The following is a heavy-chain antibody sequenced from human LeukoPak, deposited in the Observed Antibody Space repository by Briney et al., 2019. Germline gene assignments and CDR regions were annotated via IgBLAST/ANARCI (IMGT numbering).Heavy chain of an antibody. CDR3: ARDGPHYDIDY. CDR1: GFTFSRYG. D-gene: IGHD3-3*01. CDR2: IYSDGTNK. Sequence: RMSLRLSCAASGFTFSRYGMHWFRQAPRRGLEWVAIIYSDGTNKYYADSVKGRFTISRENSKNMLYLQVNSLRAEDTGVYYCARDGPHYDIDYWGQGTLVTVSS. V-gene: IGHV3-33*01. J-gene: IGHJ4*02.